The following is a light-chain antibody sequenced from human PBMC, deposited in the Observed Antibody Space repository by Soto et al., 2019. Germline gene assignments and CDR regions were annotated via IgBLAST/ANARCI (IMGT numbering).Light chain of an antibody. CDR1: SSDVGGYNY. CDR2: EVS. CDR3: SSYAGSNNLGV. Sequence: QSALTQPPSASGSPGQSVTISCTGTSSDVGGYNYVSWYQQHPGKAPKLMIYEVSNRPSGVPDRFSGSKSGNTASLTVSGLHAEDEADYYCSSYAGSNNLGVFGGGTKLTVL. J-gene: IGLJ2*01. V-gene: IGLV2-8*01.